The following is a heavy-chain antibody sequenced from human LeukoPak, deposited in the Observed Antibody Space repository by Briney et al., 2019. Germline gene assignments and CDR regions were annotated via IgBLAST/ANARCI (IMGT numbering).Heavy chain of an antibody. CDR2: INTNSGGT. Sequence: ASVKVSCKASGYSFTGYYMHWVRQAPGQGLEWMGWINTNSGGTNYAQKFQGRVTMTRDTSISTAYMELSRLRSDDTAVYYCAREREDSGNYYDYWGQGALVTVSS. D-gene: IGHD1-26*01. V-gene: IGHV1-2*02. CDR3: AREREDSGNYYDY. CDR1: GYSFTGYY. J-gene: IGHJ4*02.